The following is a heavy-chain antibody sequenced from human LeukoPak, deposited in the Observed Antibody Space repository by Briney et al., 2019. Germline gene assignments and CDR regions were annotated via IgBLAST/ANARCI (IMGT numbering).Heavy chain of an antibody. CDR3: AKGDQGVPRGAFDI. Sequence: GGSLRLSCAASGFTFYDYAMHWVRHAPGEGLEWGSGISWDSGSIGYAASVKGRFTISTDNAKNSQYRRMNNLTAEDMAIQQCAKGDQGVPRGAFDIWGQGTMVTVSS. CDR1: GFTFYDYA. CDR2: ISWDSGSI. V-gene: IGHV3-9*03. J-gene: IGHJ3*02. D-gene: IGHD3-16*01.